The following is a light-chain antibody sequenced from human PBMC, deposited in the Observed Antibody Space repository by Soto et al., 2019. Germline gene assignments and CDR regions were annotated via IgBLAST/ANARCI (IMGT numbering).Light chain of an antibody. Sequence: IQLTQSPSFLSSSVGDRVTITWGARQGIRNYLAWYQQKPGRAPKLLVYIASILQTGVPSRFSGSQSGTEFTLTISSLQPEDFATYYCQQVNNYPITFGQGTRLEIK. CDR1: QGIRNY. CDR2: IAS. CDR3: QQVNNYPIT. J-gene: IGKJ5*01. V-gene: IGKV1-9*01.